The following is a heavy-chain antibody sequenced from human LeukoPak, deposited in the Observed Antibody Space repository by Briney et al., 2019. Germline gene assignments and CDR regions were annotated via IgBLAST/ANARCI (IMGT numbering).Heavy chain of an antibody. Sequence: ASVKVSCKASGYTLTSYDINWVRQAPGQGLEWMGWISAYNGNTNYAQKFQGRVTITRDTSASTAYMELSSLRSEDTAVYYCAIRFGEMGAFDIWGQGTMVTVSS. CDR3: AIRFGEMGAFDI. CDR2: ISAYNGNT. CDR1: GYTLTSYD. D-gene: IGHD3-10*01. V-gene: IGHV1-18*01. J-gene: IGHJ3*02.